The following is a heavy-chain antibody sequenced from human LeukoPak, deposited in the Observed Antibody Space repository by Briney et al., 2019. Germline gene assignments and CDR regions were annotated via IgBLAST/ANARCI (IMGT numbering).Heavy chain of an antibody. Sequence: SGGSLRLSCAASGFSISYGMHWVRQAPGKGLEWVAVIPQDGIDKYYADSVKGRFTIFRDNSKNTLYVQVNSLRAEDTAVYYCARDAPRIATAGTPFGWYFDYWGQGTLVTVSS. CDR1: GFSISYG. V-gene: IGHV3-30*03. D-gene: IGHD6-13*01. J-gene: IGHJ4*02. CDR3: ARDAPRIATAGTPFGWYFDY. CDR2: IPQDGIDK.